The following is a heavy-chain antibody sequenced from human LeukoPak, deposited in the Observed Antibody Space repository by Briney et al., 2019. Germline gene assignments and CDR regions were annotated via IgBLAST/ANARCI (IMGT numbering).Heavy chain of an antibody. CDR2: ISSSSIYR. J-gene: IGHJ4*02. V-gene: IGHV3-21*01. CDR1: GLSFSTYS. CDR3: ARDTYGGANS. Sequence: GGSLRLSCAASGLSFSTYSMNWVRQAPGKGLEWVSSISSSSIYRYYADSVKGRFTISRDTSKNTLYLQMNSLRPEDTAVYYCARDTYGGANSWGQGTLVTVSS. D-gene: IGHD4-23*01.